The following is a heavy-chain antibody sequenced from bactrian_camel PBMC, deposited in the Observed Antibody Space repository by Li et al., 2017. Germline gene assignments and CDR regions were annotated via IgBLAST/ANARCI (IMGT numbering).Heavy chain of an antibody. V-gene: IGHV3S53*01. D-gene: IGHD8*01. CDR2: IDKAGAP. CDR1: EDISKYY. Sequence: VQLVESGGGSVQAGGSLRLACVTSEDISKYYMAWFRQAPGKEREGVAAIDKAGAPTYTYSVAGRFTISKDNVKNTLYLEMNDLKLEDTAMYYCAVPYQDLSATETLRVMSSGGDIGYYGQGTQVTVS. CDR3: AVPYQDLSATETLRVMSSGGDIGY. J-gene: IGHJ6*01.